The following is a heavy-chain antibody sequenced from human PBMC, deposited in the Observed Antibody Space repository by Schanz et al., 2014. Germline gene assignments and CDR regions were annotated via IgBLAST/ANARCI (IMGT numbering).Heavy chain of an antibody. Sequence: EVQLLESGGGLVQPGGSLRLSCAASGFTFSSYWMHWVRQVPGKGLEWVSGITGASDHKDYADAVRGRLAISRDNHENTLFLQMSSLRAEDTDVYYGARKVLATIGGYDDNWGHGRLVIVFS. CDR2: ITGASDHK. CDR1: GFTFSSYW. D-gene: IGHD3-16*01. J-gene: IGHJ4*01. V-gene: IGHV3-74*01. CDR3: ARKVLATIGGYDDN.